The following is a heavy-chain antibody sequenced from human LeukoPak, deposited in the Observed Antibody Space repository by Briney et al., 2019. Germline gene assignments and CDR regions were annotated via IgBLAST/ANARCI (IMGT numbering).Heavy chain of an antibody. Sequence: ASVKVSCKASGYTFTSYYMHWVRQAPGQGLEWMGLINPTGGSTGYAQKFQGRVTMTRDMSTSTDYMELSSLRSEDTAIYYCARDKAVGPTLLDYWGQGTLVTVSS. V-gene: IGHV1-46*01. D-gene: IGHD1-26*01. J-gene: IGHJ4*02. CDR1: GYTFTSYY. CDR2: INPTGGST. CDR3: ARDKAVGPTLLDY.